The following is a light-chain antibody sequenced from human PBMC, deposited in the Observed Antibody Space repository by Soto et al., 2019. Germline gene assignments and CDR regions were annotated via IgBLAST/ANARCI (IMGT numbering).Light chain of an antibody. CDR2: DAS. CDR1: QTASSSH. V-gene: IGKV3-20*01. CDR3: QQYGRSPYT. J-gene: IGKJ2*01. Sequence: EIVLTQSPGALSLSPGERATLSCRASQTASSSHLAWYQQKPGQAPRLLIYDASSRATGISDRFSGSGSGTDFTLTISRLEPEDFAVYYCQQYGRSPYTFGRGTKVEIK.